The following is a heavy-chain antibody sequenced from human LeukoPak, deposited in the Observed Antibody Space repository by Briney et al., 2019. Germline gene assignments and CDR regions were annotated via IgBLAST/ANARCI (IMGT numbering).Heavy chain of an antibody. D-gene: IGHD6-6*01. CDR2: IYPSDSET. CDR1: GYSFSSYW. Sequence: GESLKISCKGSGYSFSSYWIGWVRQMPGKGLEWMGNIYPSDSETRYSPSFQGQVTISVDKSISTAYLQWSSLKASDTAMYYCARLSIAARRDRYGMDVWGQGTTVIVSS. CDR3: ARLSIAARRDRYGMDV. J-gene: IGHJ6*02. V-gene: IGHV5-51*01.